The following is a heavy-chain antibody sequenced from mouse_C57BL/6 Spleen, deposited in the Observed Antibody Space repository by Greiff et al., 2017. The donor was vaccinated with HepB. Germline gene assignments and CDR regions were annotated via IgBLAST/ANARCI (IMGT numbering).Heavy chain of an antibody. J-gene: IGHJ3*01. CDR3: ARRGRGYYDYDGFAY. CDR2: IYPGDGDT. Sequence: QVHVKQSGAELVKPGASVKISCKASGYAFSSYWMNWVKQRPGKGLEWIGQIYPGDGDTNYNGKFKGKATLTADKSSSTAYMQLSSLTSEDSAVYFWARRGRGYYDYDGFAYWGQGTLVTVSA. V-gene: IGHV1-80*01. CDR1: GYAFSSYW. D-gene: IGHD2-4*01.